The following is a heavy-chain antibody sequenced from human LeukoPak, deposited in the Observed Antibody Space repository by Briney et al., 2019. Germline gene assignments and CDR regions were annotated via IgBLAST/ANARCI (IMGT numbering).Heavy chain of an antibody. CDR2: ISSSDSTI. Sequence: PGGSLRLSCAASGFTFSDHYMNWIRQAPGKGLEWVSYISSSDSTIDYADSVKGRFTISRDNAKNSLYLQMNSLRAEDTAVYYCARDFAAAATFDYWGQGTLVTVSS. J-gene: IGHJ4*02. D-gene: IGHD6-13*01. CDR3: ARDFAAAATFDY. V-gene: IGHV3-11*01. CDR1: GFTFSDHY.